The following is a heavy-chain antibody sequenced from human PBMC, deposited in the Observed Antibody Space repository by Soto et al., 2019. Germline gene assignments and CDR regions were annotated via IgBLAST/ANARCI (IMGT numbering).Heavy chain of an antibody. V-gene: IGHV4-59*03. CDR2: IFYIGST. CDR1: HGSIGNYY. CDR3: VRSVSSSRFDV. J-gene: IGHJ4*02. Sequence: SETLSLTCSVSHGSIGNYYWTWIRQSPEKGLEWIGYIFYIGSTNYNPALKSRVTISEDRSKNQVFLTLRSVTTTDTAVYFCVRSVSSSRFDVWGPGTLVTVS. D-gene: IGHD6-6*01.